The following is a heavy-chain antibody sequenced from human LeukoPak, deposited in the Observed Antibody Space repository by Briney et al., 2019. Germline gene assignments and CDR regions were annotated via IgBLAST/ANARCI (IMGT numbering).Heavy chain of an antibody. J-gene: IGHJ5*02. CDR3: ARQEYCSGGSCYTWFDP. V-gene: IGHV5-51*01. Sequence: GESLKISCKGSGYSFTSYWIGWVRQMPGKGLEWMGIIYPGDSDTRYSPSFQGQVTISADKSISTVYLQWSSLKASDTAMYYCARQEYCSGGSCYTWFDPWGQGTLVTVSS. CDR1: GYSFTSYW. CDR2: IYPGDSDT. D-gene: IGHD2-15*01.